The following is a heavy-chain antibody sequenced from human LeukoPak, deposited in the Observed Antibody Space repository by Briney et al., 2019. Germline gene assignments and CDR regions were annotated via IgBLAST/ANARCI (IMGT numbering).Heavy chain of an antibody. J-gene: IGHJ4*02. CDR1: GFTFSSYA. CDR3: AREYGDYAGTDY. V-gene: IGHV3-30-3*01. Sequence: GGSLRLSCAASGFTFSSYAMLWVRQAPGKGLEWVAVISYDGSNKYYADSVKGRFTNSRDNYKNTLYLQMNSLRAEDTAVYYCAREYGDYAGTDYWGQGTLVTVSS. CDR2: ISYDGSNK. D-gene: IGHD4-17*01.